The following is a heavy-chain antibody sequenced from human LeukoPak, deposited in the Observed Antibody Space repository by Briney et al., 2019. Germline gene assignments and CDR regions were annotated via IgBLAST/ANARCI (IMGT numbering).Heavy chain of an antibody. CDR2: ISSSGSTI. D-gene: IGHD1-26*01. CDR1: GFTFSDYY. CDR3: ARQERWELLYYYGMDV. Sequence: AGGSLRLSCAASGFTFSDYYMSWIRRAPGKGLEWVSYISSSGSTIYYADSVKGRFTISRDNAKNSLYLQMNSLRAEDTAVYYCARQERWELLYYYGMDVWGQGTTVTVSS. J-gene: IGHJ6*02. V-gene: IGHV3-11*01.